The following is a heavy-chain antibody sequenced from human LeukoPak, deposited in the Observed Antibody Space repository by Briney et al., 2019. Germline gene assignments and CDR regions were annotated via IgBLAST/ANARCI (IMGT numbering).Heavy chain of an antibody. CDR2: ISYDGSNK. CDR1: GFTFIRHV. V-gene: IGHV3-30*19. CDR3: ARPPSYYGSGRVGLDYYYMDV. Sequence: GRSLRLSCAAPGFTFIRHVTRCGRQAPGKGLERVAVISYDGSNKYYADSVKGRFTISRYNSKNTLYLQMNSLRAEDTAVYYCARPPSYYGSGRVGLDYYYMDVCGKGTTVTVSS. J-gene: IGHJ6*03. D-gene: IGHD3-10*01.